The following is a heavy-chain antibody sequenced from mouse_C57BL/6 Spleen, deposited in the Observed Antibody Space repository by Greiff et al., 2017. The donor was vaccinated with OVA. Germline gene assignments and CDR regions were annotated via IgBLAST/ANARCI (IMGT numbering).Heavy chain of an antibody. CDR3: ARRAYDYDGDYFDY. J-gene: IGHJ2*01. CDR2: IYPGSGST. V-gene: IGHV1-55*01. Sequence: QVQLKQPGAELVKPGASVKMSCKASGYTFTSYWITWVKQRPGQGLEWIGDIYPGSGSTNYNEKFKSKATLTVDTSSSTAYMQLSSLTSEDSAVYYCARRAYDYDGDYFDYWGQGTTLTVSS. CDR1: GYTFTSYW. D-gene: IGHD2-4*01.